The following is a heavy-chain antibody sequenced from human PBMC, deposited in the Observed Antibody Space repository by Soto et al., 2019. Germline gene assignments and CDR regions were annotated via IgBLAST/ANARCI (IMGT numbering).Heavy chain of an antibody. J-gene: IGHJ5*02. D-gene: IGHD2-2*01. CDR3: ARGGYCSSTSCYCLDP. CDR1: GGTFSSYA. CDR2: IIPIFGTA. Sequence: KVSCKASGGTFSSYAISWVRQAPGQGLEWMGGIIPIFGTANYAQKFQGRVTITADKSTSTAYMELSSLRSEDTAVYYCARGGYCSSTSCYCLDPWGQGTLVTVSS. V-gene: IGHV1-69*06.